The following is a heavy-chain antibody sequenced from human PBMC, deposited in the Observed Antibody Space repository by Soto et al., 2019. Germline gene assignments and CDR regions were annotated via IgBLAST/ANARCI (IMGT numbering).Heavy chain of an antibody. CDR3: ERGFWSGYLAMDV. D-gene: IGHD3-3*01. V-gene: IGHV4-59*01. CDR1: GGSISSYY. Sequence: SETLSLTCTVSGGSISSYYWSWIRQPPGKGLEWIGYIYYSGSTNYNPSLKSRVTISVDTSKNQFSLKLSSATAADTAVYYCERGFWSGYLAMDVWGQGTRVTVS. CDR2: IYYSGST. J-gene: IGHJ6*02.